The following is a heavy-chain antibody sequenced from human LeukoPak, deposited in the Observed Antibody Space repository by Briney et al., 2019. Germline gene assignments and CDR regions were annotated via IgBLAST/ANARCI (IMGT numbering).Heavy chain of an antibody. CDR2: IRSKAYGGTT. D-gene: IGHD2-2*01. CDR1: GFTFSSYA. CDR3: TSPRTIVVVPAAADY. V-gene: IGHV3-49*03. Sequence: PGGSLRLSCAASGFTFSSYAMSWFRQAPGKGLAWVGFIRSKAYGGTTEYAASVKGRFTISRDDSKSTAYLQMNSLKTEDTAVYYCTSPRTIVVVPAAADYWGQGTLVTVSS. J-gene: IGHJ4*02.